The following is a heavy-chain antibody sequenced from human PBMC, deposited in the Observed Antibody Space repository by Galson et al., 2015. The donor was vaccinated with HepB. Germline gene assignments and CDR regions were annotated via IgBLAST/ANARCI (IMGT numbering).Heavy chain of an antibody. D-gene: IGHD3-3*01. CDR2: IYYSGST. Sequence: TLSLTCTVSGGSISSGGYYWSWIRQHPGKGLEWIGYIYYSGSTYYNPSLKSRVTISVDTSKNQFSLKLSSVTAADTAVYYCATHGSGYYMVNAFDIWGQGTMVTVSS. J-gene: IGHJ3*02. V-gene: IGHV4-31*03. CDR3: ATHGSGYYMVNAFDI. CDR1: GGSISSGGYY.